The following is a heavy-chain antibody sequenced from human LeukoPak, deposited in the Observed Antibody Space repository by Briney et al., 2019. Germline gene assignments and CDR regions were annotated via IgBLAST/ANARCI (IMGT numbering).Heavy chain of an antibody. Sequence: SETLSLTCAVYGGPFSGYYWSWIRQPPGKGLEWIGEINHSGSTNYNPSLKSRVTISVDTSKNQFSLKLSSVTAADTAVYYCARGVRIAELRFLEWLPNPRNWFDPWGQGTLVTVSS. CDR3: ARGVRIAELRFLEWLPNPRNWFDP. V-gene: IGHV4-34*01. CDR2: INHSGST. D-gene: IGHD3-3*01. J-gene: IGHJ5*02. CDR1: GGPFSGYY.